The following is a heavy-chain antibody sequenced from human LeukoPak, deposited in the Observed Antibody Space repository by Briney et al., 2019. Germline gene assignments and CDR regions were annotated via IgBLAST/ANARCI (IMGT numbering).Heavy chain of an antibody. CDR1: GFTFSSYS. J-gene: IGHJ3*02. D-gene: IGHD3-9*01. CDR3: ARDWYDNSDAFDI. Sequence: GGSLRLSCAASGFTFSSYSMNWVRQAPGKGLEWVPSISSSSTYIYYADSVKGRFTISRDNAKNSLYLLMNSLRAEDTAVYYCARDWYDNSDAFDIWGQGTMVIVSS. CDR2: ISSSSTYI. V-gene: IGHV3-21*01.